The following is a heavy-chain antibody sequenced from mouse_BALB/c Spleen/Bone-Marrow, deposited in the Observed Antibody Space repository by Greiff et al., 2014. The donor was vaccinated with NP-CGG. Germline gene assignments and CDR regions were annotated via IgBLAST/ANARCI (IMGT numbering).Heavy chain of an antibody. CDR2: IYPGDGDT. J-gene: IGHJ4*01. V-gene: IGHV1-87*01. CDR3: ARTGAYYGSMDY. Sequence: VQLQQSGAELARSGASVKLSCKASGYTFTSYWMQWVKQRPGQGLEWIGAIYPGDGDTRYTQKFKGKATLTADKSSSTAYMQLSSLASEDSAVYYCARTGAYYGSMDYWGQGTSVTVSS. D-gene: IGHD2-10*01. CDR1: GYTFTSYW.